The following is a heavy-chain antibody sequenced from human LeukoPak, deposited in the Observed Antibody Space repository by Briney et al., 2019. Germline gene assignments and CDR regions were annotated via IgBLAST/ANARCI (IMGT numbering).Heavy chain of an antibody. CDR2: ISSSGGSI. J-gene: IGHJ4*02. D-gene: IGHD1-26*01. Sequence: GGSLRLSCAASGFTFSSFEMNWVRQAPGKGLEWVSYISSSGGSIHYADSVKGRFTISRDNAKSSLFLQMNSLRAEDTAVYYCARDRGADYWGQGTLVTVSS. V-gene: IGHV3-48*03. CDR3: ARDRGADY. CDR1: GFTFSSFE.